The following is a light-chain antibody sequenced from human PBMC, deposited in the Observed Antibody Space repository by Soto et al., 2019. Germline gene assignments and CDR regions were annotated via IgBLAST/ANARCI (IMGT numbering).Light chain of an antibody. J-gene: IGLJ1*01. Sequence: QAVLTQPASLSGSPGQSITISCTGTSSDVGGYNYVSWYQQHPGKAPKLMIYDVSNRPSGVSNRFSGSKSGNTASLTISGLQAGDDADYYCSSYRASSTTHYVFGPGTKLTVL. V-gene: IGLV2-14*03. CDR1: SSDVGGYNY. CDR2: DVS. CDR3: SSYRASSTTHYV.